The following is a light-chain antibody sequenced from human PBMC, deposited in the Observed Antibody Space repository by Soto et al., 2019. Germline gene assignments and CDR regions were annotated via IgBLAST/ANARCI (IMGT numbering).Light chain of an antibody. CDR1: SSDVGNDNF. V-gene: IGLV2-14*01. CDR2: EVS. CDR3: SSYTTINTLFLA. J-gene: IGLJ1*01. Sequence: QSALTQPASVSGSPGQSITISCTGTSSDVGNDNFVSWYQHHPGKAPKLIIYEVSYRPSGVSHRFSGSKSGNTASLTISGLQSEDEADYYCSSYTTINTLFLAFGNGTKGTVL.